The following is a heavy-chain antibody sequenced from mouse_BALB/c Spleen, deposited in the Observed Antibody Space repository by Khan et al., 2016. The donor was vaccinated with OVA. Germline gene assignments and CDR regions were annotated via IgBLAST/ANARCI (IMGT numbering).Heavy chain of an antibody. J-gene: IGHJ4*01. CDR1: GYTFTTYG. Sequence: QIQLVQSGPELKKPGETVKISCKPSGYTFTTYGMNWVKQSPGKALKWMGWINTYTGEPTYADDFKGRFAFSLETSASTAYLQINNLKNEDTATFFCARPPYFSYTLDYWGQGTSVTVSS. CDR3: ARPPYFSYTLDY. CDR2: INTYTGEP. V-gene: IGHV9-3-1*01. D-gene: IGHD2-10*01.